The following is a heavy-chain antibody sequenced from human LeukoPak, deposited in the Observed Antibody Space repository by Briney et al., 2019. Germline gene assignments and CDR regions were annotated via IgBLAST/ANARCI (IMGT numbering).Heavy chain of an antibody. V-gene: IGHV3-23*01. J-gene: IGHJ4*02. CDR3: AKDWDWELLIFDY. D-gene: IGHD1-26*01. CDR1: GFTFSSYG. Sequence: PGGTLRLSCAASGFTFSSYGMSWVRQAPGKGLEWVSGISGSGGSKYYADSVKGRFTISRGNSKNKLYLQMNSLRAEDTAIYYCAKDWDWELLIFDYWGQGTLVTVSS. CDR2: ISGSGGSK.